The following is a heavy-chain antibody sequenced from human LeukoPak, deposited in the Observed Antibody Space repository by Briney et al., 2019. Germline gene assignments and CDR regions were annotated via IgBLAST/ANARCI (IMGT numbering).Heavy chain of an antibody. D-gene: IGHD1-26*01. CDR3: AKGLSGIDY. CDR1: GITFSSYA. J-gene: IGHJ4*02. V-gene: IGHV3-23*01. CDR2: ISNSGGST. Sequence: GGSLRLSCGGSGITFSSYAMSWVRQAPGKGLEWVSGISNSGGSTYYADSVKGRFTISRDNSMNTLYLQMNSLRAEDTAIYYCAKGLSGIDYCGEGTLVTVSS.